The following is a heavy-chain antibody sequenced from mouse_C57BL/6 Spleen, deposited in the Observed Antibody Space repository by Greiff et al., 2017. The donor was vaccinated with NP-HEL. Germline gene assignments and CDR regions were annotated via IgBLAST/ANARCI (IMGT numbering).Heavy chain of an antibody. CDR1: GFNIKDYY. D-gene: IGHD1-1*01. CDR2: IDPEDGET. V-gene: IGHV14-2*01. CDR3: ARSAGSPDY. J-gene: IGHJ4*01. Sequence: VQLQQSGAELVKPGASVKLSCTASGFNIKDYYMHWVKQRPEQGLEWLGRIDPEDGETKSAPKFQGKATITADTSSNTAYLQLSSLTSEDTAVYYGARSAGSPDYWGQGTSVTVSS.